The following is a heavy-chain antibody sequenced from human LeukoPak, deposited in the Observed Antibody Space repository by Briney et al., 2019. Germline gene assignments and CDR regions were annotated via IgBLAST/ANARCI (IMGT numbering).Heavy chain of an antibody. J-gene: IGHJ4*02. CDR2: INHSGST. D-gene: IGHD6-13*01. Sequence: PSETLSLTRAVYGGSFSGYYWSWIRQPPGKGLEWIGEINHSGSTNYNPSLKSRVTISVDTSKNQFSLKLSSVTAADTAVYYCARGRRGDSSNYFDYWGQGTLVTVSS. CDR1: GGSFSGYY. V-gene: IGHV4-34*01. CDR3: ARGRRGDSSNYFDY.